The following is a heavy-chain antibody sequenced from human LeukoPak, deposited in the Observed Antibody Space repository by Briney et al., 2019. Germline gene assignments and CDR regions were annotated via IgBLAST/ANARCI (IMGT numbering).Heavy chain of an antibody. J-gene: IGHJ4*02. Sequence: ASVKVSCKASGYTFTYHYMHLVRQAPGQGLEWMGIINPSNGDTNYAQRFQGRVTMTRDTSTSTVYMELSSLDSEDTAVYYCARESDVGKDFDCWGQGTLVTVSS. CDR1: GYTFTYHY. CDR3: ARESDVGKDFDC. D-gene: IGHD1-1*01. V-gene: IGHV1-46*01. CDR2: INPSNGDT.